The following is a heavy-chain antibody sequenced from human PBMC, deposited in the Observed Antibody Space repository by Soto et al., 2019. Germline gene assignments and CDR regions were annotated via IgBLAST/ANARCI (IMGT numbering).Heavy chain of an antibody. J-gene: IGHJ4*02. CDR1: GGSISSSSYY. D-gene: IGHD6-25*01. CDR3: AREYSSAPDY. V-gene: IGHV4-39*02. CDR2: IYYSGST. Sequence: QLQLQESGPGLVKPSETLSLTCTVSGGSISSSSYYWGWIRQPPGKGLEWIGSIYYSGSTFYSPSLRSRGTIFVDTSKNQFSLRVSSVTAADTAVYYCAREYSSAPDYWGQGTLVTVSS.